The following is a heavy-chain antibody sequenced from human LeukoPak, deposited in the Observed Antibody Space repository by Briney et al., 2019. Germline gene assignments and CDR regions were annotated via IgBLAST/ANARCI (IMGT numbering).Heavy chain of an antibody. D-gene: IGHD3-10*01. J-gene: IGHJ4*02. CDR2: VIPIFGTA. V-gene: IGHV1-69*05. CDR3: ASGITMVRGVIKGPHYFDY. CDR1: GGAFSSYA. Sequence: SVKVSCKASGGAFSSYAISWVRQAPGQGLEWMGGVIPIFGTANYAQKFQGRVTITTDESTSTAYMELSSLRSEDTAVYYCASGITMVRGVIKGPHYFDYWGQGTLVTVSS.